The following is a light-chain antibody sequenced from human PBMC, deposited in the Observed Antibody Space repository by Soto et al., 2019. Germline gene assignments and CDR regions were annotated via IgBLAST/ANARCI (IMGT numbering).Light chain of an antibody. CDR1: SGHNNYA. J-gene: IGLJ2*01. CDR3: QTWGTAIHDVV. Sequence: QPVLTQSPSASASLGASVKLTCTLSSGHNNYAIAWHQQQPEKGPRYLMKLNSDGSHNKGDGIPDRFSGSSSGAERHLTISSLQSDDEADYYCQTWGTAIHDVVFGGGTKLTVL. V-gene: IGLV4-69*01. CDR2: LNSDGSH.